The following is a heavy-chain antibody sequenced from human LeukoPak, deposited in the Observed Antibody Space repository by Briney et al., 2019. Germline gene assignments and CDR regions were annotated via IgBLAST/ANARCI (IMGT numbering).Heavy chain of an antibody. V-gene: IGHV1-46*01. CDR3: ARRSGDSSGFNSDPFDY. CDR1: GYTFTSYY. J-gene: IGHJ4*02. CDR2: INPSGGST. Sequence: ASVKVSCKASGYTFTSYYMHWVRQAPGQGLEWMGIINPSGGSTSYAQKFQGRVSMTRDMSTSTVYMELSSLRSEDTAVYYCARRSGDSSGFNSDPFDYWGQGTLVTVSS. D-gene: IGHD3-22*01.